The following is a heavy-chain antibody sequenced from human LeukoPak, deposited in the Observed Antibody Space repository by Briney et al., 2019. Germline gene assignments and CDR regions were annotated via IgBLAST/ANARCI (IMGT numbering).Heavy chain of an antibody. CDR1: GFTFSDYS. D-gene: IGHD3-9*01. CDR3: ARLYGVFSDGAGYCSG. J-gene: IGHJ4*02. CDR2: ISPTSTSI. V-gene: IGHV3-21*01. Sequence: PGGSLRLSCAASGFTFSDYSINWVRQAPGKGLEWVSSISPTSTSIYYADAVKGRFTISRDNAKSSLYLQMNSLRAEDTAVYYCARLYGVFSDGAGYCSGWGQGTLVTVSS.